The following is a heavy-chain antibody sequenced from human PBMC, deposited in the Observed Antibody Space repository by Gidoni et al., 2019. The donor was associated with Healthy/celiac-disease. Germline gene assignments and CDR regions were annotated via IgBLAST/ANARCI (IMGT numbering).Heavy chain of an antibody. J-gene: IGHJ6*02. CDR1: GFTFSSYS. CDR3: ARDREYSSSRWDYYYYYGMDV. CDR2: ISSSSSYI. D-gene: IGHD6-6*01. V-gene: IGHV3-21*01. Sequence: EVQLVESGGGLVKPGGSLRLSCAASGFTFSSYSMNWVRQAPGKGLEWVSSISSSSSYIYYADSVKGRFTISRDNAKNSLYLQMNSLRAEDTAVYYCARDREYSSSRWDYYYYYGMDVWGQGTTVTVSS.